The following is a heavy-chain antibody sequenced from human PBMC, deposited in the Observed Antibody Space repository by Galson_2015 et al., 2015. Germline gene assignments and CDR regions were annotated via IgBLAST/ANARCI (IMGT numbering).Heavy chain of an antibody. J-gene: IGHJ6*02. Sequence: SVKVSCKASGGTFSSYAISWVRQAPGQGLEWMGGIIPIFGTANYAQKFKGRVTITADESTSTAYMELSSLRSEDTAVYYCARDRLLWIQLWQVRVEDYGDYPHYGMDVWGQGTTVTVSS. V-gene: IGHV1-69*13. CDR1: GGTFSSYA. CDR3: ARDRLLWIQLWQVRVEDYGDYPHYGMDV. CDR2: IIPIFGTA. D-gene: IGHD4-17*01.